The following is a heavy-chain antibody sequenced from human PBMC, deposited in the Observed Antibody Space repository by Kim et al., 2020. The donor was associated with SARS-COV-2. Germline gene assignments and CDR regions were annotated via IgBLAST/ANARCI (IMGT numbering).Heavy chain of an antibody. CDR2: ISYDGSNK. D-gene: IGHD6-19*01. CDR1: GFTFSSYG. V-gene: IGHV3-30*18. CDR3: AKEISSGWFYYYYYGMDV. Sequence: GGSLRLSCAASGFTFSSYGMHWVRQAPGKGLEWVAVISYDGSNKYYADSVKGRVTNSRDNSKNTLYLQMNSLRAEDTAVYYCAKEISSGWFYYYYYGMDVWGQGTTVTVSS. J-gene: IGHJ6*02.